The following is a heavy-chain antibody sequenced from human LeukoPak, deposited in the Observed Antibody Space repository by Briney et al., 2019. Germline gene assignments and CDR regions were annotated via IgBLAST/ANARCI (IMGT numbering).Heavy chain of an antibody. CDR3: AKDLIAAAGTGFFDY. Sequence: PGGSLRLSCAASGFTFSSYSMNWVRQAPGKGLEWVAVISYDGSDKYYADSVKGRFTISRDNSKNTLYLRMNSLRAEDTAVYYCAKDLIAAAGTGFFDYWGQGTLVTVSS. CDR2: ISYDGSDK. D-gene: IGHD6-13*01. J-gene: IGHJ4*02. CDR1: GFTFSSYS. V-gene: IGHV3-30*18.